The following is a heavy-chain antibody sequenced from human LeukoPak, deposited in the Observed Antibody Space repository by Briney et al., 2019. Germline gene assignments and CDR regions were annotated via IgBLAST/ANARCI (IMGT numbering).Heavy chain of an antibody. Sequence: PGGSLRLSCAASGFTFRSYAMSWVRQAPGKGLEWVSAISGSSSTYYADSVKGRFTISRDNSKNTLYLQMNSLRAEDTAVYYCAKSHYYDSSGYVDYWGQGTLVIVSS. D-gene: IGHD3-22*01. V-gene: IGHV3-23*01. CDR3: AKSHYYDSSGYVDY. CDR1: GFTFRSYA. J-gene: IGHJ4*02. CDR2: ISGSSST.